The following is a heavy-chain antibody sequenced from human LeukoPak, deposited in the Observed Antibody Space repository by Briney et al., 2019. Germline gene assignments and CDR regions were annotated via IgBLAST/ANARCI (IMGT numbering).Heavy chain of an antibody. V-gene: IGHV4-4*02. CDR1: GDSISSNNW. J-gene: IGHJ4*02. CDR3: ARNGDLCIDY. D-gene: IGHD4-17*01. CDR2: IYHSGST. Sequence: SGTLSLTCAVSGDSISSNNWWSWVRQPPGKGLEWIREIYHSGSTTYNPSLRSRVTISVDRSENQFSLKLSSVTAADTAVYYCARNGDLCIDYWGQGTLVTVSS.